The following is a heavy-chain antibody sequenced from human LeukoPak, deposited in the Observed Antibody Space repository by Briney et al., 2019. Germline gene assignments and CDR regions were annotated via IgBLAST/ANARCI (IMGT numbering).Heavy chain of an antibody. CDR3: ARQGCCSSTSCYRFDY. V-gene: IGHV4-39*01. J-gene: IGHJ4*02. CDR2: IYYSGST. D-gene: IGHD2-2*01. Sequence: PSETLSLTCTVSGGSISSSSYYWGWIRQPPGKGLEWIGSIYYSGSTYHNPSLKSRVTISVDTSKKQFSLKLSSVTAADTAVYYCARQGCCSSTSCYRFDYWGQGTLVTVSS. CDR1: GGSISSSSYY.